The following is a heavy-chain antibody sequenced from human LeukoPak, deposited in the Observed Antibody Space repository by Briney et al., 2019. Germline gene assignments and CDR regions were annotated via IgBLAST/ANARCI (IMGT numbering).Heavy chain of an antibody. CDR3: VRRTEWLQNFDY. D-gene: IGHD5-24*01. CDR2: INHSGST. CDR1: GGSFSGYY. J-gene: IGHJ4*02. Sequence: PSETLSFTCAVYGGSFSGYYWSWIRQPPGKGLEWIGEINHSGSTNYNPSLQSRVTISVDTSQNQFSLKLSSMTAADTAVYYCVRRTEWLQNFDYWGQGTLVTVSS. V-gene: IGHV4-34*09.